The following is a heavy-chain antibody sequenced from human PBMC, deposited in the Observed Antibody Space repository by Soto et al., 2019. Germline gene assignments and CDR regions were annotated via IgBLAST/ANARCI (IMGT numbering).Heavy chain of an antibody. V-gene: IGHV1-46*04. CDR3: ASSPAFSSSWYGIPPDPSHGMDV. CDR2: INPSGGIS. Sequence: QMQLVQSGAEVKRPGASVSVSCKSSGYTFTSFYIHWVPQAPGQGLEWMAIINPSGGISNFAQRLQGRVTMTRDMSANTHYQELSSLESDDTAVYYCASSPAFSSSWYGIPPDPSHGMDVWGQGSTVSVS. J-gene: IGHJ6*02. D-gene: IGHD6-13*01. CDR1: GYTFTSFY.